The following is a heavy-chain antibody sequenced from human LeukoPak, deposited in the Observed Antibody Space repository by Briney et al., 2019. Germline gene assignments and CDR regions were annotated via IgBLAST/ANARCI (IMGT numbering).Heavy chain of an antibody. CDR2: INAGNGNT. CDR1: GYTFTSYA. CDR3: ARGPLCGGDCYPFDY. D-gene: IGHD2-21*02. V-gene: IGHV1-3*01. J-gene: IGHJ4*02. Sequence: GASVKVSCKASGYTFTSYAMHWVRQAPGQRLEWTGWINAGNGNTKYSQKFQGRVTITRDTSASTAYMELSSLRSEDTAVYYCARGPLCGGDCYPFDYWGQGTLVTVSS.